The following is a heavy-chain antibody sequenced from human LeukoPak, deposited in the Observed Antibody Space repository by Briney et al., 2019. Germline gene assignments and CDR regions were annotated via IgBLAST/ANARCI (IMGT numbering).Heavy chain of an antibody. Sequence: VASVTVSCKASGGTFSSYAISWVRQAPGQGLEWMGGIIPIFGTANYAQKSQGRVTITTDESTSTAYMELSSLRSEDTAVYYCASGEVVASRPFFDYCGQGTLVTVSS. V-gene: IGHV1-69*05. D-gene: IGHD2-15*01. CDR3: ASGEVVASRPFFDY. CDR1: GGTFSSYA. J-gene: IGHJ4*02. CDR2: IIPIFGTA.